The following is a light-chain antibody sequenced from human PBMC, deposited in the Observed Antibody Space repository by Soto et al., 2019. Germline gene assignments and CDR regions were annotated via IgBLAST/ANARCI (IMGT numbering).Light chain of an antibody. J-gene: IGLJ1*01. CDR3: ASWDDSLNGFV. Sequence: QSVLTQPPSASGTPGQRVTISCSGSGSNIGSNTVHWYQQFPGTAPKLLTYSNNQRPSGVPDRFSGSKSGTSASLAISGLQSDDEAKYYCASWDDSLNGFVFGTGTKVTVL. CDR2: SNN. V-gene: IGLV1-44*01. CDR1: GSNIGSNT.